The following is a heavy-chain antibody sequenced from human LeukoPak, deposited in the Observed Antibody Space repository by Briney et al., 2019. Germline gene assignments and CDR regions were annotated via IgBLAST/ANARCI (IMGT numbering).Heavy chain of an antibody. CDR2: ISYSGCT. D-gene: IGHD5-18*01. J-gene: IGHJ4*02. Sequence: SETLSLTCTVSGGSISSSSYYWGWIRQPPGKGLERIGSISYSGCTYYNPPLKSRVTISVDTSKNQFSLRRSSVTAADTSVYYCARHPVSTAMVDYWGQGTLVTVSS. V-gene: IGHV4-39*01. CDR3: ARHPVSTAMVDY. CDR1: GGSISSSSYY.